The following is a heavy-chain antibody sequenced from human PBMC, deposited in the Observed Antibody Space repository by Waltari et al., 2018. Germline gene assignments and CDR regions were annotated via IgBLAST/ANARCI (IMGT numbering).Heavy chain of an antibody. CDR1: GCTFTTYE. CDR2: ISSSGTSI. J-gene: IGHJ4*02. Sequence: EMQLVESGGGLVQPGGSLRLSCAASGCTFTTYEMNWVRQAPGKGLECISYISSSGTSIYYADSVKGRFTISRDNAQDSLYLQMNSLRAEDTAVYYCARAAITGTGFDFWGQGSLVTVSS. D-gene: IGHD1-20*01. V-gene: IGHV3-48*03. CDR3: ARAAITGTGFDF.